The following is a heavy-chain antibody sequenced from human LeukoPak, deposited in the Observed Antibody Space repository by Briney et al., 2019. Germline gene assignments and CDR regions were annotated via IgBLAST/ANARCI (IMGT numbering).Heavy chain of an antibody. D-gene: IGHD3-22*01. J-gene: IGHJ4*02. CDR3: VRGGNYYDKSGYFGFDY. CDR2: IYYSGST. CDR1: GGSISSYY. Sequence: SETLSLTCTVSGGSISSYYWSWIRQPPGKGLEWIGYIYYSGSTNYNPSLKSRVTISVDTSKNQFSLKLTSVTAADTAVYYCVRGGNYYDKSGYFGFDYWGQGTLVTVTS. V-gene: IGHV4-59*08.